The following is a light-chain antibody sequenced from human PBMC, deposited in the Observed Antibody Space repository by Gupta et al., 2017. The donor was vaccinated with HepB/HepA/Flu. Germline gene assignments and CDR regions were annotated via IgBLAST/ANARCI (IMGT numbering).Light chain of an antibody. CDR3: YSGDTSGNHLGL. J-gene: IGLJ2*01. V-gene: IGLV3-19*01. Sequence: SSELTQDPAVSVVLGQTVRITCQGDSLRGYYATWYQKKPGQAPLLVIYGKNDRPSGIPGRFSGSNSGNTASFTITRAQAEDEADYYCYSGDTSGNHLGLFGGGTKLTV. CDR1: SLRGYY. CDR2: GKN.